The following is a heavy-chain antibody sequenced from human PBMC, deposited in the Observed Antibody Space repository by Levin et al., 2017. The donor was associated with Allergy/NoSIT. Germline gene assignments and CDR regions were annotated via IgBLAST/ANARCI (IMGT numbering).Heavy chain of an antibody. CDR1: GFTFNNYG. Sequence: AGGSLRLSCETSGFTFNNYGMNWVRQAPGKGLEWVSGITGSAGSTFYAASVKGRFTISRDLSKNTLFLQINSLRAEDTALYYCAKVLWSELSGGPLGAFDIRGRGTMVTVSS. V-gene: IGHV3-23*01. D-gene: IGHD3-3*01. J-gene: IGHJ3*02. CDR2: ITGSAGST. CDR3: AKVLWSELSGGPLGAFDI.